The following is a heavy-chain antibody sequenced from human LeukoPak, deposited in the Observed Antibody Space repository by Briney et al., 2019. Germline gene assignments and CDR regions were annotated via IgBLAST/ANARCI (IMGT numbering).Heavy chain of an antibody. J-gene: IGHJ4*02. D-gene: IGHD4-17*01. CDR1: GGSFSGYY. Sequence: LSLTCAVYGGSFSGYYWSWIRQPPGKGLEWVGFIRSKAYGGTTEYAASVKGRFTISRDDSKSIAYLQMNSLKTEDTAVYYCTSSYDYGDRGHYWGQGTLVTVSS. CDR3: TSSYDYGDRGHY. V-gene: IGHV3-49*03. CDR2: IRSKAYGGTT.